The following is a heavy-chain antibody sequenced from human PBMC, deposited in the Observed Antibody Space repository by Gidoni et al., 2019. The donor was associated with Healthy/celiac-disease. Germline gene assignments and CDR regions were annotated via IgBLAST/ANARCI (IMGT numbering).Heavy chain of an antibody. V-gene: IGHV4-59*01. J-gene: IGHJ4*02. CDR2: IYYSGST. CDR3: ARDRGYSNYYFDY. CDR1: GGSISSYY. D-gene: IGHD4-4*01. Sequence: QVQLQESGPGLVKPSETLSLTCTVSGGSISSYYWSWIRQPPGKGLEWIGYIYYSGSTNYNPSLKSRVTISVDTSKNQFSLKLSSVTAADTAVYYCARDRGYSNYYFDYWGQGTLVTVSS.